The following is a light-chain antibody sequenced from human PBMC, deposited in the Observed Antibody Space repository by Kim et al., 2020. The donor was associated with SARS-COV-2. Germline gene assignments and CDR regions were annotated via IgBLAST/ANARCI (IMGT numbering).Light chain of an antibody. CDR2: GKN. CDR3: NSRDTNDIVL. J-gene: IGLJ2*01. Sequence: SSELTQDPAVSVALGQTVRITCQGDSLRSYYATWYQQKPGQAPILLIYGKNNRPSGIPDRFSGSSSGNTASLTITGTQAGDEADYYCNSRDTNDIVLFG. CDR1: SLRSYY. V-gene: IGLV3-19*01.